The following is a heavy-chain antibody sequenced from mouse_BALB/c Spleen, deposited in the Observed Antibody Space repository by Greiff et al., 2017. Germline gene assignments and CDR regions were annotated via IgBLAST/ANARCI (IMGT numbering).Heavy chain of an antibody. CDR3: ARQGYEDFDY. J-gene: IGHJ2*01. D-gene: IGHD2-14*01. V-gene: IGHV5-17*02. CDR2: ISSGSSTI. Sequence: EVMLVESGGGLVQPGGSRKLSCAASGFTFSSFGMHWVRQAPEKGLEWVAYISSGSSTIYYAYTVKGRFTISRDNPKNTLFLQMTSLRSEDTAMYYCARQGYEDFDYWGQGTTLTVSS. CDR1: GFTFSSFG.